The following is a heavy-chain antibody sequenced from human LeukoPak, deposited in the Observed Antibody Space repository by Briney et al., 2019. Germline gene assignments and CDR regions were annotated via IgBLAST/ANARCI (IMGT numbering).Heavy chain of an antibody. Sequence: ASVKVSCKASGYTFTGYYMHWVRQAPGQGLEWMGWINPNSGGTNYAQKFQGRVTMTRDTSISTAYMELSRLRSDDTAVYYCARDSDSSGWYRGGEIDYWGQGTLVTVSS. CDR3: ARDSDSSGWYRGGEIDY. CDR1: GYTFTGYY. V-gene: IGHV1-2*02. D-gene: IGHD6-19*01. J-gene: IGHJ4*02. CDR2: INPNSGGT.